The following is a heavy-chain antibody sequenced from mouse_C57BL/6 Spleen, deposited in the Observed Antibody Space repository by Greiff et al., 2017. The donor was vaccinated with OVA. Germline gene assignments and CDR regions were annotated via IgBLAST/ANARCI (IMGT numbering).Heavy chain of an antibody. J-gene: IGHJ4*01. D-gene: IGHD2-1*01. CDR2: IDPNSGGT. V-gene: IGHV1-72*01. CDR3: ARSRAYGNYGDYYAMDY. CDR1: GYTFTSYW. Sequence: VQLQQPGAELVKPGASVKLSCKASGYTFTSYWMHWVKQRPGRGLEWIGRIDPNSGGTKYNEKFKSKATLTVDKPSSTAYMQLSSLTSEDSAVYYCARSRAYGNYGDYYAMDYWGQGTSVTVSS.